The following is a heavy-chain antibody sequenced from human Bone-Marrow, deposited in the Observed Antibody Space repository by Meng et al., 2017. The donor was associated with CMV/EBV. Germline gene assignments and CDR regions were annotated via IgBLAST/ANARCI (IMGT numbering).Heavy chain of an antibody. Sequence: GESLKISCAASGFTFSSYGMHWVRQAPGKGLEWVAVIWYDGSNKYYADSVKGRFTISRDNAKNSLYLQMNSLRVEDTAVYHCAWGSGLASWGQGTLVTVSS. CDR3: AWGSGLAS. D-gene: IGHD3-16*01. V-gene: IGHV3-33*03. J-gene: IGHJ4*02. CDR2: IWYDGSNK. CDR1: GFTFSSYG.